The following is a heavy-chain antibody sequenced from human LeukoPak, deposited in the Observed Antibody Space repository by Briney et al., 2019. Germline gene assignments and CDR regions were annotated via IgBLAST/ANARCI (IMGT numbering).Heavy chain of an antibody. CDR1: GGSISSGDYF. D-gene: IGHD6-13*01. CDR2: IYNSGSP. V-gene: IGHV4-30-4*01. J-gene: IGHJ3*02. CDR3: GSRSLRAGYHTFDI. Sequence: SETLSLTCTVSGGSISSGDYFWSWIRQPPGKGLECIVYIYNSGSPYYNPSLKSRVTVSVDTSKKQFSLKLNSVTAAATAVYFCGSRSLRAGYHTFDIWGQGTMVTVSS.